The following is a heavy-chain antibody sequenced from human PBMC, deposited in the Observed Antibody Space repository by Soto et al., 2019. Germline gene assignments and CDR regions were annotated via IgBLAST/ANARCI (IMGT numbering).Heavy chain of an antibody. CDR2: LSDSGST. D-gene: IGHD6-6*01. V-gene: IGHV4-59*01. J-gene: IGHJ4*02. CDR1: DDSLSTYY. CDR3: ARAFLGSSANFDY. Sequence: QVQLQESRPGLVRPSETLSLTCTVSDDSLSTYYWSWIRQPPGKGLEWIGFLSDSGSTKYNPSLESRVTISADTSKKLLSLRLSSVTAADTAVYYCARAFLGSSANFDYWGQGTLVTVSS.